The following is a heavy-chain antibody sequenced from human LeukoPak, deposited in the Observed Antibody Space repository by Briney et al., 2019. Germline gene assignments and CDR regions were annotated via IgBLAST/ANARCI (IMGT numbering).Heavy chain of an antibody. CDR3: ARDADYYFDQ. V-gene: IGHV3-20*04. CDR2: IDWNGSST. CDR1: GFTFDDYG. J-gene: IGHJ4*02. Sequence: PGGSLRLSCAASGFTFDDYGMSRVRQAPGKGLEWVSSIDWNGSSTGYADSVKGRFTISRDNAKNSLYLQMNSLRAEDTALYYCARDADYYFDQWGQGTLVTVSS.